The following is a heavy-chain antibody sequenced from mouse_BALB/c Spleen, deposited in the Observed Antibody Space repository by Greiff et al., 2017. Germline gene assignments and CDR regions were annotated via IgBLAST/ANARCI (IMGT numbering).Heavy chain of an antibody. J-gene: IGHJ3*01. CDR1: GFTFSNYW. CDR3: TRRDGYYAAWFAY. D-gene: IGHD2-3*01. V-gene: IGHV6-6*02. Sequence: DVQLQESGGGLVQPGGSMKLSCVASGFTFSNYWMNWVRQSPEKGLEWVAEIRLKSNNYATHYAVSVKGRFTISRDDSKSSVYLQMNNLSAEDTGIYYCTRRDGYYAAWFAYWGQGTLVTVSA. CDR2: IRLKSNNYAT.